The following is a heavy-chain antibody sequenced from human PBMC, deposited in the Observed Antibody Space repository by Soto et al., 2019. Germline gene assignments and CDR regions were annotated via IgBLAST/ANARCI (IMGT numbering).Heavy chain of an antibody. V-gene: IGHV1-69*13. CDR1: GGTFSSYA. CDR3: ARALSYYDILTGSTRASYYYGMDV. CDR2: IIPIFGTA. J-gene: IGHJ6*02. D-gene: IGHD3-9*01. Sequence: GASVKVSCKASGGTFSSYAISWVRQAPGQGLEWMGGIIPIFGTANYAQKFQGRVTITADESTSTAYMELSSLRSEDTAVYYCARALSYYDILTGSTRASYYYGMDVWGQGTTVTVSS.